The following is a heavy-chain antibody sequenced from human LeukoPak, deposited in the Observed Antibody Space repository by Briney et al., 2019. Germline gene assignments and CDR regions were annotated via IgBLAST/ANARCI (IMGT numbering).Heavy chain of an antibody. D-gene: IGHD4-17*01. Sequence: SETPSLTCTLSVYSLSSGYYWAWIGQPPGEGRDGIGSIYDSGRTYSNPSPKSRVTISVDTSKNQFSLKLSSVTAADTAVYYCARACYGDFLCSYYYYMDVWGKGTTVTVSS. V-gene: IGHV4-38-2*02. CDR3: ARACYGDFLCSYYYYMDV. CDR1: VYSLSSGYY. J-gene: IGHJ6*03. CDR2: IYDSGRT.